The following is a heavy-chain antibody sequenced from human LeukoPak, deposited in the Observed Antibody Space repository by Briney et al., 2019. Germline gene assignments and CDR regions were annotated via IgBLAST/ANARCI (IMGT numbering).Heavy chain of an antibody. CDR2: IYYSGST. CDR3: ARVGGLYSSSWYLIGP. V-gene: IGHV4-30-4*01. Sequence: SQTLSLTCTVSGGSISSGDYYWSWIRQPPGKGLEWIGYIYYSGSTYYNPSLKSRVTISVDTSKDQFSLKLSSVTAADTAVYYCARVGGLYSSSWYLIGPWGQGTLVTVSS. J-gene: IGHJ5*02. CDR1: GGSISSGDYY. D-gene: IGHD6-13*01.